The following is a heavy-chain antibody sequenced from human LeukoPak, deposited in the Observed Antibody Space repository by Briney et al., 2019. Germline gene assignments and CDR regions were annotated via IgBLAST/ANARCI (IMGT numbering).Heavy chain of an antibody. CDR2: ISNSSSYI. J-gene: IGHJ6*02. Sequence: GGSLRLSCAASGFTFSSYSMNWVRQAPGKGLEWVASISNSSSYIYYAHPVKGRFTNSRDNAKHSLYLQMNSLRAEDTAVYYCARDGAHRYCTNGVCTKGYYYYGMDVWGQGTTVTVSS. D-gene: IGHD2-8*01. CDR1: GFTFSSYS. V-gene: IGHV3-21*01. CDR3: ARDGAHRYCTNGVCTKGYYYYGMDV.